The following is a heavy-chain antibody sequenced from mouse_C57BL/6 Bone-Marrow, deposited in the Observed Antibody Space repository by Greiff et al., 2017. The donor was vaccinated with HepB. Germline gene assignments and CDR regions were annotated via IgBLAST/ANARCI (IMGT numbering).Heavy chain of an antibody. CDR3: ASATVVGACYWYVDV. Sequence: EVKLMESGPGLAKPSQTLSLTCFVTGYSITSDYWNWIRKFPGNKLEYMGYISYSGSTYYNPSLKSRISITRDTSKNQYYLQLNSVTTEDTATYCCASATVVGACYWYVDVWGTGTTVTVSS. J-gene: IGHJ1*03. CDR2: ISYSGST. CDR1: GYSITSDY. D-gene: IGHD1-1*01. V-gene: IGHV3-8*01.